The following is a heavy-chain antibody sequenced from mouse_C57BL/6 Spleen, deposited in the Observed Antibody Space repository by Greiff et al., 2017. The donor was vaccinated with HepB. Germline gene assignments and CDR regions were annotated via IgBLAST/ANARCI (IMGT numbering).Heavy chain of an antibody. CDR1: GFTFSSYA. D-gene: IGHD2-4*01. Sequence: DVKLVESGGGLVKPGGSLKLSCAASGFTFSSYAMSWVRQTPEKRLEWVATISDGGSYTYYPDNVKGRFTISRDNAKNNLYLQMSHLKSEDTAMYYCARDTDDYDWFAYWGQGTLVTVSA. CDR3: ARDTDDYDWFAY. CDR2: ISDGGSYT. J-gene: IGHJ3*01. V-gene: IGHV5-4*01.